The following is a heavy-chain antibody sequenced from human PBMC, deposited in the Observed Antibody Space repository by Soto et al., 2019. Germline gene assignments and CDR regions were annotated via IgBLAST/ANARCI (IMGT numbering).Heavy chain of an antibody. J-gene: IGHJ4*02. D-gene: IGHD6-6*01. V-gene: IGHV1-18*01. CDR1: GYTFTSYG. CDR2: ISAHNDNT. Sequence: QVHLVQSGAEVRKPGASVKVSCKGSGYTFTSYGIAWVRQAPGQGLEWMGWISAHNDNTNYAQKVQGRVTVTRDTSTSTAYMELRNLISDDTAVYYCARGRDGDYWGQGALVTVSS. CDR3: ARGRDGDY.